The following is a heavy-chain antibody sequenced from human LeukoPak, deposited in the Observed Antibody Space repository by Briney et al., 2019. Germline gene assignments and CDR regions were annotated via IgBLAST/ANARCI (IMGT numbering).Heavy chain of an antibody. CDR3: AKDRGWTGTKTYYFDF. CDR1: GITIVNYW. J-gene: IGHJ4*02. V-gene: IGHV3-7*01. D-gene: IGHD1/OR15-1a*01. Sequence: PGGSLRLSCAASGITIVNYWMSWVRQAPGKGLEWVANIKQDGSEKYYVDSVKGRFTISRDNAKNSLYLQMNSLRAEDTAVYYCAKDRGWTGTKTYYFDFWGQGALVTVSS. CDR2: IKQDGSEK.